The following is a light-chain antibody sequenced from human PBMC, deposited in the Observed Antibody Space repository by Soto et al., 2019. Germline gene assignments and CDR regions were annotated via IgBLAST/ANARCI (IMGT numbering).Light chain of an antibody. CDR3: HTGSTGTYVV. CDR2: LNSDGSH. V-gene: IGLV4-69*01. J-gene: IGLJ2*01. CDR1: SGHSSYA. Sequence: QLVLTQSPSASASLGASVTLTCTLSSGHSSYAIAGHQQQPEKGPRYLMKLNSDGSHSKGDGIPARFAGSSSGADRYLTISRLQAEDEADYYWHTGSTGTYVVFGGGTKVTVL.